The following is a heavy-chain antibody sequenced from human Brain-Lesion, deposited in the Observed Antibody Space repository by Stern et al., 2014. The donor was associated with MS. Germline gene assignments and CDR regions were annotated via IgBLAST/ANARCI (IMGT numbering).Heavy chain of an antibody. J-gene: IGHJ6*02. V-gene: IGHV1-2*02. D-gene: IGHD3-3*01. Sequence: QVQLVQSGAEVKKPGASVKGSCKTSGYIFTGYYIHWVRQAPGQGLEWMAWINPTTGGTKYAQKCQGRVTMSRDTSISTAYVELSSLTSDHTAVYYCARDQRGITIFGVVTDYYYLGMDVWGQGTTVTVSS. CDR3: ARDQRGITIFGVVTDYYYLGMDV. CDR1: GYIFTGYY. CDR2: INPTTGGT.